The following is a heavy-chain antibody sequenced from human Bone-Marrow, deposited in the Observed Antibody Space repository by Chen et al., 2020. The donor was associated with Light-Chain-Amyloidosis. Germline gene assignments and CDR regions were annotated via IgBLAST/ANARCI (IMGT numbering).Heavy chain of an antibody. Sequence: QVHLQQGDAELVKPAETLSLPCAVYGGSFSGYYWNWIRQSPGKGLEWIGKVHSNGDTYYSPSLKSRVTISLDKSTNRFSLNLRSVAAADTGVYYCARADYYDTSGTFFFDSWSQGNLVTVSS. CDR2: VHSNGDT. V-gene: IGHV4-34*07. CDR3: ARADYYDTSGTFFFDS. D-gene: IGHD3-3*01. J-gene: IGHJ4*02. CDR1: GGSFSGYY.